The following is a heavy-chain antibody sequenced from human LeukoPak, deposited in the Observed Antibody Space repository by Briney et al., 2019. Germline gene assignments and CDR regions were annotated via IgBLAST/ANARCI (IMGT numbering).Heavy chain of an antibody. CDR1: GSSISSYY. CDR2: IYYSGST. Sequence: PSETLSLTCTVSGSSISSYYWSWIRQPPGKGLEWIGYIYYSGSTTYNPSLKSRVTISVDTSKNQFSLKLSSVTAADTAVYYCARGRRYSGYDAFGYWGQGTLVTVSS. D-gene: IGHD5-12*01. V-gene: IGHV4-59*01. J-gene: IGHJ4*02. CDR3: ARGRRYSGYDAFGY.